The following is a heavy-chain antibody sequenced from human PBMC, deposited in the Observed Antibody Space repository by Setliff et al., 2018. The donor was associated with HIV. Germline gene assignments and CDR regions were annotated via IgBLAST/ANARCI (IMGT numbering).Heavy chain of an antibody. CDR1: GFTFNSYG. Sequence: GGSLRLSCAASGFTFNSYGIHWVRQAPGKGLEWVALIWYDASKKEYSDSVKGRFNILRDDSKRTAYLEMKSLRADDTAVYYCGRVTYSSGQRGIDLWGQGTLVTVSS. CDR3: GRVTYSSGQRGIDL. V-gene: IGHV3-33*01. CDR2: IWYDASKK. J-gene: IGHJ5*02. D-gene: IGHD3-22*01.